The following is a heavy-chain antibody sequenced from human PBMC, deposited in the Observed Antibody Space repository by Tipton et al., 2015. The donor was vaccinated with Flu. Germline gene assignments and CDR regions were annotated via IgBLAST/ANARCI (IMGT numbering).Heavy chain of an antibody. D-gene: IGHD5-18*01. V-gene: IGHV5-51*01. J-gene: IGHJ3*02. CDR3: AKSDTHDARGRPPLVFDI. CDR2: IYPRDSDT. CDR1: GFSFTNYW. Sequence: QLVQSRAEVKKPGESLRISCKGSGFSFTNYWIAWVRQMPGKGLEWMGNIYPRDSDTRYSPSFQGQVTISADKFISTAYLQWSSLKASDTAMYFCAKSDTHDARGRPPLVFDIWGQGTMVTVSS.